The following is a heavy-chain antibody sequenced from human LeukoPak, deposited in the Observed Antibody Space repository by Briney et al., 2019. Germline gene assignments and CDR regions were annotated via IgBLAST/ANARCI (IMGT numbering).Heavy chain of an antibody. V-gene: IGHV1-2*02. D-gene: IGHD3-3*01. CDR2: INPNSGGT. J-gene: IGHJ6*03. Sequence: EASVKVSCKASRYTFTGYYMHWVRQAPGQGLEWMGWINPNSGGTNYAQKFQGRVTMTRDTSISTAYMELSRLRSDDTAVYYCARASGYYDFWSGHYYYYMDVWGKGTTVTVSS. CDR1: RYTFTGYY. CDR3: ARASGYYDFWSGHYYYYMDV.